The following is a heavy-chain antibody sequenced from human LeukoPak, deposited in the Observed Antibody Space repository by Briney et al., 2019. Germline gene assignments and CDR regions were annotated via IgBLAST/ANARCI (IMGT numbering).Heavy chain of an antibody. V-gene: IGHV3-23*01. CDR1: GFTFSSYG. D-gene: IGHD6-19*01. J-gene: IGHJ4*02. Sequence: GGSLRLSCAASGFTFSSYGMSWVRQAPGKGLEWVSAISGSGGSTYYADSVKGRFTISRDNSKNTLYLQMNSLRAEDTAVYYCAKAEGYSSGWYAVDYWGQGTLVTVSS. CDR2: ISGSGGST. CDR3: AKAEGYSSGWYAVDY.